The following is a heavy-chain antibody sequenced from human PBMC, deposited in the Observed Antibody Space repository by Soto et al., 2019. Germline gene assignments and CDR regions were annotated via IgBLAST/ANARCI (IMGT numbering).Heavy chain of an antibody. CDR1: GFTFGSYW. Sequence: EVQLVESGGGLVQPGGSLRLSCAAPGFTFGSYWMHWVRQAQGKGLVWVSHISLDGSRTTYADSVKGRFTISRDNAKSTLYLLMNSLRAEDTAVYYCARAPPGYSVGYRYYGMDVWGQGTTVTVSS. J-gene: IGHJ6*02. D-gene: IGHD2-21*01. CDR3: ARAPPGYSVGYRYYGMDV. V-gene: IGHV3-74*01. CDR2: ISLDGSRT.